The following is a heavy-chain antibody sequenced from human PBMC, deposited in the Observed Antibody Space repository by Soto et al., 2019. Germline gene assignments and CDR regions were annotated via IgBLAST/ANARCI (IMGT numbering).Heavy chain of an antibody. V-gene: IGHV4-39*01. Sequence: SETLSLTCTVSGGSISSSSYYWGWIRQPPGKGLEWIGSIYYSGSTYYNPSLKSRVTISVDTSKNQFSLKLSSVTAADTAVYYCARIAGFSSGWYVGPTLFDYWGQGTMVTVSS. CDR2: IYYSGST. J-gene: IGHJ4*02. CDR1: GGSISSSSYY. D-gene: IGHD6-19*01. CDR3: ARIAGFSSGWYVGPTLFDY.